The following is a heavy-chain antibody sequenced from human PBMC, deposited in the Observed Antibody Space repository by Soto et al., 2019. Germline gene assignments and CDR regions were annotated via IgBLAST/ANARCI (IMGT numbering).Heavy chain of an antibody. Sequence: PSETLSLTCRLSGGSITTGGYYWTSIRQHPGEGLEWIGYIYYSGSTYYSPSLKSRVDISMDTSENLFSLDLTSVTAADTAVYYCASTKTNLFDNWGQGTQVTVSS. V-gene: IGHV4-31*03. CDR2: IYYSGST. CDR3: ASTKTNLFDN. J-gene: IGHJ4*02. D-gene: IGHD3-3*01. CDR1: GGSITTGGYY.